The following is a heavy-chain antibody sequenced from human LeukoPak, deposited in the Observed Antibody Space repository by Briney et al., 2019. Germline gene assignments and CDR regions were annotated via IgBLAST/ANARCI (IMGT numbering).Heavy chain of an antibody. Sequence: SETLSLTCTVSGYSISSGYYWGWIRQPPGKGLEWIGSIYHSGSTYYNPSLKSRVTISVDTSKNQFSLKLSSVTAADTAVYYCARDLPYDFWSGYRLNWFDPWGQGTLVTVPS. CDR3: ARDLPYDFWSGYRLNWFDP. CDR2: IYHSGST. D-gene: IGHD3-3*01. V-gene: IGHV4-38-2*02. CDR1: GYSISSGYY. J-gene: IGHJ5*02.